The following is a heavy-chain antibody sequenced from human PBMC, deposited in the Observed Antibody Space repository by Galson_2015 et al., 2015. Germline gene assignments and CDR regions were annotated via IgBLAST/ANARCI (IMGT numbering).Heavy chain of an antibody. D-gene: IGHD2-15*01. V-gene: IGHV3-23*01. Sequence: SLRLSCAASGFTFSSYAMSWVSQASGKGLEWVSAISGSGGSTYYADSVKGRFTISRDNSKNTLYLQMNSLRAEDTAVYYCAKAGSVVVAALDYWGQGTLVTVSS. CDR1: GFTFSSYA. CDR3: AKAGSVVVAALDY. CDR2: ISGSGGST. J-gene: IGHJ4*02.